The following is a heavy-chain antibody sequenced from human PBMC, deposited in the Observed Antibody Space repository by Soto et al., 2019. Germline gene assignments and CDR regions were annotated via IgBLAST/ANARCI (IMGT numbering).Heavy chain of an antibody. D-gene: IGHD3-10*01. CDR2: IYYSGST. CDR1: GGSISSGAYY. Sequence: QVQLQESGPGLVKPSQTLSLTCTVSGGSISSGAYYWSWVRQHPEKGLEWIGYIYYSGSTYYNPSLKSRVTISVDTSKNQFSLKLTSVTAADRAVYYCARDRRFGEPFGLDVWGQGTTVTVSS. J-gene: IGHJ6*02. CDR3: ARDRRFGEPFGLDV. V-gene: IGHV4-31*03.